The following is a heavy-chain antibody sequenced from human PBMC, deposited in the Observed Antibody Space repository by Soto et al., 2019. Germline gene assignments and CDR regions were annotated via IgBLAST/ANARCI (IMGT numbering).Heavy chain of an antibody. V-gene: IGHV4-34*01. CDR1: GGFFSGYY. D-gene: IGHD6-13*01. Sequence: QVQLQQWGAGLLKPSETLSLTCAVYGGFFSGYYWSWIRQPPGKGRAWIGEINHSGSTNYNPSLKSRVTTSADTSKNQFALKLSSVTAADTAVYYCARGHRTGYDYYYGMDVWGQGTTVTVSS. CDR2: INHSGST. CDR3: ARGHRTGYDYYYGMDV. J-gene: IGHJ6*02.